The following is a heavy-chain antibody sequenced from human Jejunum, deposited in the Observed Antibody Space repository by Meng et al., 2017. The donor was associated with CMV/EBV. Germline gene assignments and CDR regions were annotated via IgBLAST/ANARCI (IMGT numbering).Heavy chain of an antibody. D-gene: IGHD3-10*01. CDR3: AKAIDSYLLRGFDG. Sequence: GCVFEDYGVDWVREVSGKGLEWVCGINWIGDTTTCADSVKGRFTISRDNDKNSLYLQMNSLRAEDTAFYHCAKAIDSYLLRGFDGWGQGTMVTVSS. CDR2: INWIGDTT. CDR1: GCVFEDYG. J-gene: IGHJ3*01. V-gene: IGHV3-20*01.